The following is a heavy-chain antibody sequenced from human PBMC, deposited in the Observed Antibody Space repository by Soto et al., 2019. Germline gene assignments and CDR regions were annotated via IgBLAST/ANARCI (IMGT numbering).Heavy chain of an antibody. CDR3: ARNRDHLFGMDV. J-gene: IGHJ6*02. CDR2: IDPSDSYT. Sequence: GESLKISCKGSGYSFTSYWISWVRQMPGKGLEWMGRIDPSDSYTNYSPSFQGHVTISADKSISTAYLQWSSLKASDTAMYDCARNRDHLFGMDVWGQGTTVTVSS. CDR1: GYSFTSYW. V-gene: IGHV5-10-1*01.